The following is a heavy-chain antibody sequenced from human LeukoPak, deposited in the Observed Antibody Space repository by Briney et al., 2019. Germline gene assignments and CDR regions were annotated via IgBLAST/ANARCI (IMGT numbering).Heavy chain of an antibody. CDR3: ARTYRGGSGWYRPFYFDY. CDR2: IIPIFGTA. J-gene: IGHJ4*02. V-gene: IGHV1-69*13. CDR1: GYTFTGYY. Sequence: ASVKVSCKASGYTFTGYYMHWVRQAPGQGLEWMGGIIPIFGTANYAQKFQGRVTITADESTSTAYMELSSLRSEDTTVYYCARTYRGGSGWYRPFYFDYWGQGTLVTVSS. D-gene: IGHD6-19*01.